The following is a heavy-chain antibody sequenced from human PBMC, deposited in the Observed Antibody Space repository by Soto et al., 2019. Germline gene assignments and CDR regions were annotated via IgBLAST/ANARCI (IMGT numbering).Heavy chain of an antibody. D-gene: IGHD2-15*01. CDR1: GGSISSGGYY. J-gene: IGHJ4*02. Sequence: SETLSLTCTVSGGSISSGGYYWSWIRQHPGKGLEWIGYIYYSGSTYYNPSLKSRVTISVDTSKNQFSLKLSSVTAADTAVYYCASSVCSGGSCYSGVLLFDYWGQGTLVTVSS. V-gene: IGHV4-31*03. CDR2: IYYSGST. CDR3: ASSVCSGGSCYSGVLLFDY.